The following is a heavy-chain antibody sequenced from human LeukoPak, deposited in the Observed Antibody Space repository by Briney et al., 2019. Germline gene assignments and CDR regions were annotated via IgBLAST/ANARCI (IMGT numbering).Heavy chain of an antibody. CDR1: GGTFISYA. V-gene: IGHV1-69*13. Sequence: SVTVSCKASGGTFISYAISWVRRAPGQGLEWMGGIIPISGTANYAQKFQGRVTITADESTSTAYMELSSLRSEDTAVYYCARDLRDIVVVPAAHNLYYYYGMDVWGQGTTVTVSS. J-gene: IGHJ6*02. D-gene: IGHD2-2*01. CDR2: IIPISGTA. CDR3: ARDLRDIVVVPAAHNLYYYYGMDV.